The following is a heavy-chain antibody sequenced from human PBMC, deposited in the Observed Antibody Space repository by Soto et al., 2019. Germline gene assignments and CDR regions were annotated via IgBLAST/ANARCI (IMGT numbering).Heavy chain of an antibody. CDR2: ISSSGNTI. J-gene: IGHJ4*02. CDR3: ARDEYGGDYDY. Sequence: ESGGGLVQPGGSLRLSCAASGFTFSNYKMNWVRQAPGKGLEWVSYISSSGNTIHYADSVKGRFTISRDNAKKSLYLQMNSLRAEDTAVYYCARDEYGGDYDYWGQGTLVTVSS. D-gene: IGHD4-17*01. V-gene: IGHV3-48*03. CDR1: GFTFSNYK.